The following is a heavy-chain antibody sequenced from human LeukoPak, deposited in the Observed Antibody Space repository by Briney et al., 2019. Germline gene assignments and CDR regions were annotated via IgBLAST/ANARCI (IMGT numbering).Heavy chain of an antibody. CDR1: GGSISSSSYY. CDR2: IYYSGST. D-gene: IGHD6-19*01. J-gene: IGHJ4*02. Sequence: PSETLSLTCTVSGGSISSSSYYWGWIRQPPGKGLEWIGSIYYSGSTYYNPSLKSRVTISVDTSKNQFSLKLSSVTAADTAVCYCASWGSSGWYASDDYWGQGTLVTVSS. V-gene: IGHV4-39*07. CDR3: ASWGSSGWYASDDY.